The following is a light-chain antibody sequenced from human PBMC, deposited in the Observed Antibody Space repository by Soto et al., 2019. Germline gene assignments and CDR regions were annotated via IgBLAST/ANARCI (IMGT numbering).Light chain of an antibody. Sequence: EIVLTQAPGTLSLSPGESATLSCRASQSVSSSQVAWYQQKPGQAPRLIIYGASSRATGIPDRFRGVGSETDFTLTIRRLEPEDFAVYYCQQYDTAPHTFGQGTKLEIK. CDR1: QSVSSSQ. CDR3: QQYDTAPHT. CDR2: GAS. J-gene: IGKJ2*01. V-gene: IGKV3-20*01.